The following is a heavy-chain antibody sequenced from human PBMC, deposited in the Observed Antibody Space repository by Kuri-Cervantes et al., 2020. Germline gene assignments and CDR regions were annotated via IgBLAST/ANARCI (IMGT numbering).Heavy chain of an antibody. Sequence: LSLTCAASGFTFSSYAMSWVRQAPGKGLEWVSAISGSGGSTYYADSVKGRFTISRDNSKNTLYLQMNSLRAEDTAVYYCANGASSGWYFDYWGQGTLVTVSS. CDR2: ISGSGGST. V-gene: IGHV3-23*01. D-gene: IGHD6-19*01. CDR3: ANGASSGWYFDY. CDR1: GFTFSSYA. J-gene: IGHJ4*02.